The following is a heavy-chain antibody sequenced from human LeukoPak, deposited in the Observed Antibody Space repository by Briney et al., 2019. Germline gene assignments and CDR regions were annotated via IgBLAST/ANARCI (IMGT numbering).Heavy chain of an antibody. J-gene: IGHJ4*02. V-gene: IGHV4-30-4*08. CDR2: IYYSGTT. CDR3: ARGRLGGHFDY. Sequence: SQTLSLTCTVSGGSISSAGYYWTWIRQTPGTGLEWIGYIYYSGTTNYNPSLKSRLIISIDTSKNQFSLRLNSVTAADTAVYYCARGRLGGHFDYWGQGALVIVSA. CDR1: GGSISSAGYY.